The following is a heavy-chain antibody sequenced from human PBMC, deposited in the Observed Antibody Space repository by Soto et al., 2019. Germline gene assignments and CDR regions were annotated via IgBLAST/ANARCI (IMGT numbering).Heavy chain of an antibody. CDR1: GVTFSGSA. D-gene: IGHD3-22*01. Sequence: GGSLILSCAASGVTFSGSAMHWVRQASGKGLEWVGRIRSKANSYATAYAASVKGRFTISRDDSKNTEYLQMNSLKTEDTAVYYCTRHRITMIPRNDFDIWGQGTMVTVSS. CDR2: IRSKANSYAT. CDR3: TRHRITMIPRNDFDI. V-gene: IGHV3-73*01. J-gene: IGHJ3*02.